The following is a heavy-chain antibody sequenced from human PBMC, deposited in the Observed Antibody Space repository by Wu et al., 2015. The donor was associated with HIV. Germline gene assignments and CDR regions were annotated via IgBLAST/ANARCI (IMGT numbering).Heavy chain of an antibody. CDR3: ARLVLPAVANYYYYMDV. CDR1: GGTFSSYA. Sequence: QVQLVQSGAEVKKPGSSVKVSCKASGGTFSSYAISWVRQAPGQGLEWMGRISAYNGNTNYAQNLQGRVSMTTDTSTSTGYMELRSLRSDDTAVYYCARLVLPAVANYYYYMDVWGKGTTVTVSS. CDR2: ISAYNGNT. D-gene: IGHD2-2*01. J-gene: IGHJ6*03. V-gene: IGHV1-18*01.